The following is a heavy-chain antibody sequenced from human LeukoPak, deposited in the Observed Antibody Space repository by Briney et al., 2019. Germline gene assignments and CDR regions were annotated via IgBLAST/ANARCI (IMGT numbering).Heavy chain of an antibody. D-gene: IGHD4-17*01. CDR1: GGTFGIDA. V-gene: IGHV1-69*04. CDR2: IIPLLATT. Sequence: SVKVSCKASGGTFGIDAVSWVRQAPGPGLEWMGRIIPLLATTNYAQRFQGRVTITADKSTSTAYMELSGLRSDDTAMYYCARDSSDYGDYVSHDAFDIWGQGTKVTVSS. J-gene: IGHJ3*02. CDR3: ARDSSDYGDYVSHDAFDI.